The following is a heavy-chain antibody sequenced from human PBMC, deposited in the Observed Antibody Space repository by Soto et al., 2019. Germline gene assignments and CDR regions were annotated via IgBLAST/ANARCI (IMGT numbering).Heavy chain of an antibody. CDR3: ATVTSAPSCDCFDT. CDR1: GGTFSSYA. V-gene: IGHV1-69*13. Sequence: ASVKVSCKASGGTFSSYAISWVRQAPGQGLEWMGGIIPIFGTANYAQKFQGRVTITADESTSTAYMELSSLRSEDTAVYYCATVTSAPSCDCFDTWGQGTLVTVSS. CDR2: IIPIFGTA. J-gene: IGHJ5*02.